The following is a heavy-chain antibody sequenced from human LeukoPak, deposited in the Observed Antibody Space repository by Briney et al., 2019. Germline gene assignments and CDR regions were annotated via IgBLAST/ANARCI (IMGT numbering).Heavy chain of an antibody. CDR3: TRGQSYCGADCYSD. Sequence: GGSLRLFCAASGFSVSNYYMSWVRQPPGKGLEWVSVMYTGGGRYYGDSVKGRFTISRDNSKNTVFLQMNSLRVEDTALYYCTRGQSYCGADCYSDWGQGTLVTVSS. CDR2: MYTGGGR. J-gene: IGHJ4*02. CDR1: GFSVSNYY. V-gene: IGHV3-66*01. D-gene: IGHD2-21*02.